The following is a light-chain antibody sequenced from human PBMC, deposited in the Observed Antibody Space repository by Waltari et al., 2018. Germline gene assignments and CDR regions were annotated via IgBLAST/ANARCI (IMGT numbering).Light chain of an antibody. J-gene: IGKJ2*01. Sequence: EIVLTQSPATLSLSPGDTATLSCRASQSVGSYLAWYQQRPGQPPRLLIYDASNRATGVPARFRGSGSGTDFTLTISSLEAEDCAVYYCQQRSNWTPHTFGQGARLEIK. CDR3: QQRSNWTPHT. CDR2: DAS. CDR1: QSVGSY. V-gene: IGKV3-11*01.